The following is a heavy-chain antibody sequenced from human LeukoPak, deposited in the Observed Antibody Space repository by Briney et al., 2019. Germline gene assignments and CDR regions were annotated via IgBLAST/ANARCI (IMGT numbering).Heavy chain of an antibody. Sequence: GGSLRLSCAASGFTFSSYAMSWVRQAPGKGLEWVSYISSSGSTIYYADSVKGRFTISRDNAKNSLYLQMNSLRAEDTAVYYCARVGSSWSFDYWGQGTLVTVSS. CDR2: ISSSGSTI. D-gene: IGHD6-13*01. CDR1: GFTFSSYA. CDR3: ARVGSSWSFDY. J-gene: IGHJ4*02. V-gene: IGHV3-48*04.